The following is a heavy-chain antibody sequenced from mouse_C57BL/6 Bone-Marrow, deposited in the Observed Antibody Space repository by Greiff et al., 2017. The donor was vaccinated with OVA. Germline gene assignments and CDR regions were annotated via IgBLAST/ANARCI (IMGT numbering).Heavy chain of an antibody. Sequence: QVQLQQPGAELVKPGASVKVSCKASGYTFTSYWMHWVKQRPGQGLEWIGRIHPSDSDTNYNQKFKGKATLTVDKSSSTGYMPLSSLTSEDSAVYYCAIGVYYDYDVDVWGTGTTVTVSS. CDR2: IHPSDSDT. D-gene: IGHD2-4*01. V-gene: IGHV1-74*01. CDR1: GYTFTSYW. J-gene: IGHJ1*03. CDR3: AIGVYYDYDVDV.